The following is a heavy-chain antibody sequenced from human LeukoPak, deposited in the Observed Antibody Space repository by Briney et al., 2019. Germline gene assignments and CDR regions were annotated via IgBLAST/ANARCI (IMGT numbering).Heavy chain of an antibody. CDR3: ARYDSSGYCFVY. V-gene: IGHV4-34*01. Sequence: SETLSLTCAVYGGSFSGYYWSWIRQPPGKGLEWIGEINHSGSTNYNPSLKSRVTISVDTSKNQFSLKLSSVTAADTAVYYCARYDSSGYCFVYWGQGTLVTVSS. J-gene: IGHJ4*02. CDR2: INHSGST. D-gene: IGHD3-22*01. CDR1: GGSFSGYY.